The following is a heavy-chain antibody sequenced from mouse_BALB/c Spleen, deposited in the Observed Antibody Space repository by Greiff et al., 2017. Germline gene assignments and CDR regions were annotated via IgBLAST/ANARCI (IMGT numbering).Heavy chain of an antibody. Sequence: EVHLVESGGGLVKPGGSLKLSCAASGFTFSSYAMSWVRQTPEKRLEWVATISSGGSYTYYPDSVKGRFTISRDNAKNTLYLQMSSLRSEDTAMYYCARHGGYDYYYAMDYWGQGTSVTVSS. CDR3: ARHGGYDYYYAMDY. CDR2: ISSGGSYT. V-gene: IGHV5-9-3*01. D-gene: IGHD2-4*01. CDR1: GFTFSSYA. J-gene: IGHJ4*01.